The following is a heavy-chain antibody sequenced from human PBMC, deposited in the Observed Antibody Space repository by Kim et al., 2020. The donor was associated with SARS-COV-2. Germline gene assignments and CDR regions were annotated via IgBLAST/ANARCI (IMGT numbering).Heavy chain of an antibody. V-gene: IGHV3-33*01. J-gene: IGHJ4*02. Sequence: GGSLRLSCAASGFTFSSYGMHWVRQAPGKGLEWVAVIWYDGSNKFYADSVKGRFTISRDNSKNTLCLQMNSLRAEDTAVYYCAREWGIAVNIFDYWGQGT. CDR1: GFTFSSYG. D-gene: IGHD6-19*01. CDR3: AREWGIAVNIFDY. CDR2: IWYDGSNK.